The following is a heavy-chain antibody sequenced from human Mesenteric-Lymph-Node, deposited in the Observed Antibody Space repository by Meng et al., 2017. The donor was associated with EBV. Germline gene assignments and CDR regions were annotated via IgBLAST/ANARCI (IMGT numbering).Heavy chain of an antibody. V-gene: IGHV4-61*01. CDR3: AREGTTVTRWFDP. CDR2: IYFTGST. D-gene: IGHD4-11*01. Sequence: QVQMKGSGPGLVKPSETLSLTCNVSGDSVSSGNNYWSWIRQSPGRGLEWIGNIYFTGSTFYNPALKSRVTISGDTSKNQFSLKLTSVTAADTAVYYCAREGTTVTRWFDPWGPGTLVTASS. J-gene: IGHJ5*02. CDR1: GDSVSSGNNY.